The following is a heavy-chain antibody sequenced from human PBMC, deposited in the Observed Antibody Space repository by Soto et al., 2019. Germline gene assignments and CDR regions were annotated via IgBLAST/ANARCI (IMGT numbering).Heavy chain of an antibody. CDR3: ASRSYDSSVLSKAGAFDI. Sequence: SVKVSCKASGGTFSSYAISWVRQAPGQGLEWMGGIIPIFGTANYAQKFQGRVTITADESTSTAYMELSSLRSEDTAVYYCASRSYDSSVLSKAGAFDIWGQGTMVTVSS. CDR1: GGTFSSYA. D-gene: IGHD3-22*01. CDR2: IIPIFGTA. V-gene: IGHV1-69*13. J-gene: IGHJ3*02.